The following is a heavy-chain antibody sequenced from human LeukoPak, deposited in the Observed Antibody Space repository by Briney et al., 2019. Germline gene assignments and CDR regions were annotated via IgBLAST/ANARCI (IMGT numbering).Heavy chain of an antibody. J-gene: IGHJ5*02. V-gene: IGHV4-30-4*07. CDR3: ARVDHYDFWVFP. D-gene: IGHD3-3*01. CDR1: GGSISSGGNS. CDR2: ISYSGNT. Sequence: PSETLSLTCAVSGGSISSGGNSWSWIRQPPGKGLEWIGYISYSGNTYYNSSPKSRVTISVDTSKNQFSLKLSSVTAADTAVYYCARVDHYDFWVFPWGQGTLVTVSS.